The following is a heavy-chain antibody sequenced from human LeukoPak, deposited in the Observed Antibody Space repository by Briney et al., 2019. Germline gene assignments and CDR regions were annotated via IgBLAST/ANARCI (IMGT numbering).Heavy chain of an antibody. Sequence: PSETLSLTCTVSGGSISSYYWSWIRQLPGKGLEWIGYIYYSGSTNYNPSLKSRVTISVDTSKNQFSLKLSSVTAADTAVYYCARKDYYDSSGYYDYWGQGTLVTVSS. D-gene: IGHD3-22*01. J-gene: IGHJ4*02. CDR1: GGSISSYY. V-gene: IGHV4-59*01. CDR2: IYYSGST. CDR3: ARKDYYDSSGYYDY.